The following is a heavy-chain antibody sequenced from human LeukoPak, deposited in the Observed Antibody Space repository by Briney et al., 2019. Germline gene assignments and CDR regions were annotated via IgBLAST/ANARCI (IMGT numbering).Heavy chain of an antibody. CDR1: GYSISSGYY. Sequence: PSETLSLTCAVSGYSISSGYYWGWIRQPPGKGLEWIGRIYTSGSTNYNPSLKSRVTMSVDTSKNQFSLKLSSVTAADTAVYYCAREPIVGQYPGNWFDPWGQGTLVTVSS. V-gene: IGHV4-38-2*02. J-gene: IGHJ5*02. D-gene: IGHD1-26*01. CDR2: IYTSGST. CDR3: AREPIVGQYPGNWFDP.